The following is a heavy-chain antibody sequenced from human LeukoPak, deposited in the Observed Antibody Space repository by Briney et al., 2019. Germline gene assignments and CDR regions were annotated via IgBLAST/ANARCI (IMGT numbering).Heavy chain of an antibody. J-gene: IGHJ4*02. Sequence: SVKVSCKASGGTFSSYAISWVRQAPGQRLEWMGRIIPLFGTANYAQKFQGRVTITTVASPSTAYMELSSLTSEDTAAYYCASDTSGWWYYGGPGPPVTAPS. CDR2: IIPLFGTA. CDR3: ASDTSGWWYY. CDR1: GGTFSSYA. V-gene: IGHV1-69*05. D-gene: IGHD6-19*01.